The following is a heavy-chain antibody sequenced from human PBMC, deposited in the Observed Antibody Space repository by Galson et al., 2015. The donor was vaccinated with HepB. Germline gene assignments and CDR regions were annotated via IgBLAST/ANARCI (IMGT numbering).Heavy chain of an antibody. D-gene: IGHD2-15*01. CDR3: TRRDCSGGSCYFD. V-gene: IGHV3-73*01. Sequence: SLRLSCAASGFTFSGSAMHWVRQASGKGLEWVGRIRSKANSYATAYAASVKGRFTISRDDSKNTAYLQMNSLKTEDTAVYYCTRRDCSGGSCYFDWGQGTLVTVSS. J-gene: IGHJ4*02. CDR2: IRSKANSYAT. CDR1: GFTFSGSA.